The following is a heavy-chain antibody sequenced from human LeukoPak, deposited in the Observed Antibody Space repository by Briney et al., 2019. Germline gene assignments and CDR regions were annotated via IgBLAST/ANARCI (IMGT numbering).Heavy chain of an antibody. Sequence: GGSLRLSCAASGFTFSNSWMTWVRQAPGKGLECVANIKPGGSETYYVDSVKGRSTVSRDNAKNSLYLQMTSLRAEDTALYYCATYRHLPYWGQGTLVTVSS. J-gene: IGHJ4*02. CDR1: GFTFSNSW. CDR3: ATYRHLPY. D-gene: IGHD2-2*02. V-gene: IGHV3-7*01. CDR2: IKPGGSET.